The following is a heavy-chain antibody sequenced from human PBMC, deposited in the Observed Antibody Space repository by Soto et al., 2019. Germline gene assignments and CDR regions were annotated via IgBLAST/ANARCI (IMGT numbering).Heavy chain of an antibody. V-gene: IGHV1-69*06. CDR3: ASIAAAGHVFDY. CDR2: IIPIFGTA. D-gene: IGHD6-13*01. J-gene: IGHJ4*02. CDR1: GGTFSSYA. Sequence: SVKVSCKASGGTFSSYAISWVRQAPGQGLEWMGGIIPIFGTANYAQKFQGRVTITADKPTSTAYMELSSLRSEDTAVYYCASIAAAGHVFDYWGQGTLVTVSS.